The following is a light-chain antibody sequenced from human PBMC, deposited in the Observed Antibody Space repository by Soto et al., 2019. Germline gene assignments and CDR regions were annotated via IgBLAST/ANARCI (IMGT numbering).Light chain of an antibody. Sequence: DIVLTQSPGTLSLSPGERATLSCRASQSVPKNYLAWYQQKPGQAPRLLIYGPSSRATGIPDRFSGSGSGTDFNLSISRLEPEDFAVYYCHQYATSPQTFGQGTKVEVK. CDR2: GPS. CDR1: QSVPKNY. CDR3: HQYATSPQT. V-gene: IGKV3-20*01. J-gene: IGKJ1*01.